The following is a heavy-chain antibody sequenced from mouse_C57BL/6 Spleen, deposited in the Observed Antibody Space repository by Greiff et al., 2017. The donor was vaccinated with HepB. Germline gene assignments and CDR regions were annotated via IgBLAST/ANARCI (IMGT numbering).Heavy chain of an antibody. CDR3: ARFEPPYAMDY. CDR1: GYTFTSYT. J-gene: IGHJ4*01. Sequence: QVQLQQSGAELARPGASVKMSCKASGYTFTSYTMHWVKQRPGQGLEWIGYINPSSGYTKYNQKFKDKATLTADKSSSTAYRQLSSLTSEDSAVYYCARFEPPYAMDYWGQGTSVTVSS. CDR2: INPSSGYT. V-gene: IGHV1-4*01.